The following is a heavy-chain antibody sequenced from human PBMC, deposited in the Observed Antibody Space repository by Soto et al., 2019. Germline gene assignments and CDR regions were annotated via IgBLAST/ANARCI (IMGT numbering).Heavy chain of an antibody. Sequence: PGGSLRLSCAASGFTFSSYAMSWVRQAPGKGLEWVSAISGSGGSTYYADSVKGRFTISRDNSKNTLYLQMNSLRAEDTAVYYCAKLRFLEWLLYGDYFDYWGQGTLVTVSS. CDR1: GFTFSSYA. D-gene: IGHD3-3*01. J-gene: IGHJ4*02. CDR2: ISGSGGST. V-gene: IGHV3-23*01. CDR3: AKLRFLEWLLYGDYFDY.